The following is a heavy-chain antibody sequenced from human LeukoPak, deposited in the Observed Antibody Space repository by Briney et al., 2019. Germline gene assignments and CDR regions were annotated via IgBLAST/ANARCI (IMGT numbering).Heavy chain of an antibody. J-gene: IGHJ4*02. CDR3: ASSRAAAGHFDY. V-gene: IGHV1-69*13. D-gene: IGHD6-13*01. CDR1: GGTFISYA. CDR2: IIPLFGTA. Sequence: SVTVSFKASGGTFISYAISWVRQAPGQGLEWMGGIIPLFGTANYAQKFQGRVTITADESTSTAYMELSSLRSEDTAVYYCASSRAAAGHFDYWGQGTLVTVSS.